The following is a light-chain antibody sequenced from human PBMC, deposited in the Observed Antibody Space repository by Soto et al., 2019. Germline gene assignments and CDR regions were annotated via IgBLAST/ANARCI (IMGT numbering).Light chain of an antibody. Sequence: QSVLTQPPSASGTPGQRVTISCSGSSSNIGSNAVNWYQQLPGTAPTLLIYSNNQRPSGVPDRFSGSKSGTSGSLAVNGLQSEDEADYYCAAWDDSLNGPLFGGGTKLTVL. CDR3: AAWDDSLNGPL. V-gene: IGLV1-44*01. CDR2: SNN. CDR1: SSNIGSNA. J-gene: IGLJ3*02.